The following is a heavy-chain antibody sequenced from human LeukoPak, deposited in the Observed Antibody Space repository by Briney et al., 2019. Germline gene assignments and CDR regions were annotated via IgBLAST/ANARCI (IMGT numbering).Heavy chain of an antibody. V-gene: IGHV3-48*04. D-gene: IGHD3-22*01. CDR3: ARGGGRGDYNERYYFDY. CDR1: GFTFSSYS. J-gene: IGHJ4*02. Sequence: GGSLRLSCAASGFTFSSYSMSWVRQAPGKGLEWVSYISSGSSTIYYEDPVKGRFTISRDNAKNSLHLQMNSLTAEDTAVYYCARGGGRGDYNERYYFDYWGQGTLVTVSS. CDR2: ISSGSSTI.